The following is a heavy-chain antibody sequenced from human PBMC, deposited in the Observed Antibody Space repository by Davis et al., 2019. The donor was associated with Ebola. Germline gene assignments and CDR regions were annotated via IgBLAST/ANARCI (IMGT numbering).Heavy chain of an antibody. CDR3: ARARAYNWFAP. Sequence: MPSETLSLTCAVYGGSFSGYYWSWIRQPPGKGLEWTGEINHSGSTNYNPSLKSRVTISVDTSKNQFSLKLSSVTAADTAVYYCARARAYNWFAPWGQGTLVTVSS. CDR1: GGSFSGYY. CDR2: INHSGST. J-gene: IGHJ5*02. V-gene: IGHV4-34*01.